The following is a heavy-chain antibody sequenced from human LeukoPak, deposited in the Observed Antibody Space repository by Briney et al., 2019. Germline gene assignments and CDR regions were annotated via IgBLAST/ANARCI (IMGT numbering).Heavy chain of an antibody. D-gene: IGHD1-1*01. J-gene: IGHJ4*02. CDR2: ASYYVGKQ. CDR3: AKAGIGADGAGFLCEY. CDR1: GFTVSSNY. Sequence: GGSLRLSCAAPGFTVSSNYMSWVRQAPGKGLEWVSTASYYVGKQYHAGSVRGRFTVSRDNSRNTVSLQMSSLRVEDTGIYYCAKAGIGADGAGFLCEYWGQGTLVTVSS. V-gene: IGHV3-23*01.